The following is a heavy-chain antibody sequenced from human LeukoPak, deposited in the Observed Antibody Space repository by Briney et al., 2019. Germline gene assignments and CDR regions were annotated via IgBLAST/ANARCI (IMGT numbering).Heavy chain of an antibody. Sequence: SVKVSCNASGGTFSSYAISWVRQAPGQGLEWMGGIIPIFGTANYAQKFQGRVTITADESTSTAYMELSSLRSEDTAVYYCARDRGDCSSTSCYNYWGQGTLVTVSS. J-gene: IGHJ4*02. CDR3: ARDRGDCSSTSCYNY. D-gene: IGHD2-2*02. CDR2: IIPIFGTA. CDR1: GGTFSSYA. V-gene: IGHV1-69*13.